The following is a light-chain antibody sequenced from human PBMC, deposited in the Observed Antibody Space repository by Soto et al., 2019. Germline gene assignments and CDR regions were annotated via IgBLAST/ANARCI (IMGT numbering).Light chain of an antibody. CDR3: QQYGSSPWT. Sequence: ETVLTQSPGTLSLSPGERATLSCRASQTISSNYLAWYRQTPGQAPRLLIYGASNRATGIADRFSGSGSGTDFTLIIGRLEPEEFALYYCQQYGSSPWTFGQGTKVEI. V-gene: IGKV3-20*01. CDR2: GAS. CDR1: QTISSNY. J-gene: IGKJ1*01.